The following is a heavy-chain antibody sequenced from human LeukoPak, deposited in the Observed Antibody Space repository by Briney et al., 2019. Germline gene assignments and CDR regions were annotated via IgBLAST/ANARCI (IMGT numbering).Heavy chain of an antibody. J-gene: IGHJ4*02. Sequence: PGGSLRLSCPASGFTFSSFAMSWVRQAPGQGLEWVSAISDNSGNTYYADSVKGRFTISRDNSENTLYLQMNSLRAEDTALYYCSNGRTSSGTLQHDYWGQGTLVTVSS. CDR2: ISDNSGNT. CDR1: GFTFSSFA. V-gene: IGHV3-23*01. D-gene: IGHD6-19*01. CDR3: SNGRTSSGTLQHDY.